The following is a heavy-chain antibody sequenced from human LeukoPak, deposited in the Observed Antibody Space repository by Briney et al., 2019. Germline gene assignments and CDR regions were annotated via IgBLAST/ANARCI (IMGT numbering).Heavy chain of an antibody. CDR3: AREVVAATSSGYYGMDV. Sequence: PGGSLRLSCAASGFTFSDFYMSWIRQAPGKGLEWVSYISSSSSIIYYADSVKGRFTISRDNAKNSLYLQMNSLRAEDTAVYYCAREVVAATSSGYYGMDVWGQGTTVTVSS. CDR2: ISSSSSII. J-gene: IGHJ6*02. CDR1: GFTFSDFY. D-gene: IGHD2-15*01. V-gene: IGHV3-11*01.